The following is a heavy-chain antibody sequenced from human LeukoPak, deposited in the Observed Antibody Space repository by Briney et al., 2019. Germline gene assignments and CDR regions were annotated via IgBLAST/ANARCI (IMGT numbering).Heavy chain of an antibody. CDR2: ISGDGGST. CDR1: GFTFDDYD. V-gene: IGHV3-43*02. J-gene: IGHJ3*02. D-gene: IGHD3-10*01. CDR3: AKELWFGEFSSDAFDI. Sequence: GGSLRLSCAASGFTFDDYDMHWVRQAPGKGLEWVSLISGDGGSTYYADSVKGRFTISRDNSKNSLYLQMNSLRTEDTAFYYCAKELWFGEFSSDAFDIWGQGTMVTVSS.